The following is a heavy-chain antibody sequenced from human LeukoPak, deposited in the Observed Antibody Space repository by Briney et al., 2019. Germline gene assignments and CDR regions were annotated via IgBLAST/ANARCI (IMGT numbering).Heavy chain of an antibody. D-gene: IGHD1-26*01. J-gene: IGHJ4*02. CDR3: ARDKQVGATYFDY. Sequence: PGGSLRLSCAASRFTFSDYSMSWVRQAPGKGLEWVANIKQDGREIYYVDSVKGRFTISRDNAKNSLYLQMNSLRAEDTAVYYCARDKQVGATYFDYWGQGTLVTVSS. V-gene: IGHV3-7*01. CDR1: RFTFSDYS. CDR2: IKQDGREI.